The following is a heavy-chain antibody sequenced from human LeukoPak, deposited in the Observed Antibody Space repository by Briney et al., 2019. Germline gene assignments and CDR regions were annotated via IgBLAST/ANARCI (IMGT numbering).Heavy chain of an antibody. J-gene: IGHJ6*03. V-gene: IGHV4-39*07. D-gene: IGHD1-14*01. Sequence: PSETLSLTCTVSGGSISSSLYHWGWIRQSPGKNLEWLGTIYHSGSTYYNPSLKSRVTISVDTSKNQFSLNLTSLTAADTAVYYCARDRKYYYHMDVWGKGTTVTVSS. CDR2: IYHSGST. CDR1: GGSISSSLYH. CDR3: ARDRKYYYHMDV.